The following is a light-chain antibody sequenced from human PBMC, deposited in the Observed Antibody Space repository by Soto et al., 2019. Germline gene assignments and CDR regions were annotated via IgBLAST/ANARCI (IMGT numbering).Light chain of an antibody. CDR1: QSVSSK. Sequence: EIVMTQSPATLSLSPGQRATVSCRASQSVSSKLAWYQQRPGQAPRLLIYSASTRATGIPARFSGSGSGTEFTLTISSLQSEDFAVYYCHQYNHWLTWTFGQGTKVDI. CDR3: HQYNHWLTWT. V-gene: IGKV3-15*01. J-gene: IGKJ1*01. CDR2: SAS.